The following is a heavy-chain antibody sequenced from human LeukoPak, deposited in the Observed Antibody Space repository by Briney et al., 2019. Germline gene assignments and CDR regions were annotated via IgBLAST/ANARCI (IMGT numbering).Heavy chain of an antibody. CDR3: ARGSYYDFWSGYFDYFDY. J-gene: IGHJ4*02. CDR1: GFTFSSYW. CDR2: INSDGSST. D-gene: IGHD3-3*01. V-gene: IGHV3-74*01. Sequence: GGSLRLSCAASGFTFSSYWMPWVRHAPGKGLVWVSRINSDGSSTSYADSVKGRFTISRDNAKNTLYLQMNSLRAEDTAVYYCARGSYYDFWSGYFDYFDYWGQGTLVTVSS.